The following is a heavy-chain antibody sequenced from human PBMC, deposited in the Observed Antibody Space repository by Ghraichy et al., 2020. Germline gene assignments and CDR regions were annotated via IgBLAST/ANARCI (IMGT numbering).Heavy chain of an antibody. CDR3: ARRPKPNKGYYDSSGYYYRYFQH. Sequence: SETLSLTCAVYGGSFSGYYWSWIRQPPGKGLEWIGEINHSGSTNYNPSLKSRVTISVDTSKNQFSLKLSSVTAADTAVYYCARRPKPNKGYYDSSGYYYRYFQHWGQGTLVTVSS. CDR1: GGSFSGYY. V-gene: IGHV4-34*01. CDR2: INHSGST. J-gene: IGHJ1*01. D-gene: IGHD3-22*01.